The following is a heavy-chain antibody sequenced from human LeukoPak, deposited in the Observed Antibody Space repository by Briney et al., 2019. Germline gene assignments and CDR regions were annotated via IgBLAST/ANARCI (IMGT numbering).Heavy chain of an antibody. CDR1: GGSISSGSYY. D-gene: IGHD3-3*01. Sequence: SQTLSLTCTVSGGSISSGSYYWSWIRQPAGRGLEWIGRIYTSGSANYNPSLKSRVTISLDTPNNRFSLKLSSVTAADTAVYYCARDVTIFGVGNWFDPWGQGTLVTVSS. CDR2: IYTSGSA. CDR3: ARDVTIFGVGNWFDP. J-gene: IGHJ5*02. V-gene: IGHV4-61*02.